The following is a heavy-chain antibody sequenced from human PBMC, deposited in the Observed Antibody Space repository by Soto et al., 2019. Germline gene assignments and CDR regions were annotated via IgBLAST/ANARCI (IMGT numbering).Heavy chain of an antibody. D-gene: IGHD5-12*01. J-gene: IGHJ4*02. Sequence: SETLSLTCAVYGGSFSGYYWTWIRQPPGTGLEWIGEINHSGSTNYNPSLKSRVTISVDTSKNQFSLRAEDTAVYYCVKDQGGYSGYVFDYWGQGTLVTVSS. V-gene: IGHV4-34*01. CDR1: GGSFSGYY. CDR3: VKDQGGYSGYVFDY. CDR2: INHSGST.